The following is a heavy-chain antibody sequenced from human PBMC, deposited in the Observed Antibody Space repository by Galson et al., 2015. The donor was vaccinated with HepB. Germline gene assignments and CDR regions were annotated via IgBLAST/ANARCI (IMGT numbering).Heavy chain of an antibody. D-gene: IGHD5-12*01. CDR1: GFTFSSYG. J-gene: IGHJ4*02. Sequence: SLRLSCAASGFTFSSYGMHWVRQAPGKGLEWVAVIWYDGSNKYYADSVKGRFTISRDNSKNTLYLQMNSLRAEDTAVYYCAKDPRYSGYDYGYWGQGTLVTVSS. CDR3: AKDPRYSGYDYGY. V-gene: IGHV3-33*06. CDR2: IWYDGSNK.